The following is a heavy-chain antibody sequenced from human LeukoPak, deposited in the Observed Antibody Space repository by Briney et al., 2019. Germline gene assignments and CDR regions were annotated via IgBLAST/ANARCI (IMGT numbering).Heavy chain of an antibody. CDR1: GGSISPYY. V-gene: IGHV4-59*08. J-gene: IGHJ4*02. CDR2: IYYSGST. Sequence: SETLSLTCTVSGGSISPYYWSCIRQPPGKGLEWIGYIYYSGSTNYNPSLKSRVTISVDTSKNQFSLKLNSVTAADTAVYYCARQAPGYCSGGSCYSKKYYFDYWGQGTLVTVSS. CDR3: ARQAPGYCSGGSCYSKKYYFDY. D-gene: IGHD2-15*01.